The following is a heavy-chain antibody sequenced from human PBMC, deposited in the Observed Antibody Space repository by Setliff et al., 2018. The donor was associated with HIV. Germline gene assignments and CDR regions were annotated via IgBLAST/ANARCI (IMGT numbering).Heavy chain of an antibody. CDR2: IHNSGTT. J-gene: IGHJ5*02. CDR1: GGSFSGYY. V-gene: IGHV4-34*01. Sequence: LSLTCAVYGGSFSGYYWSWIRQPPGKGLEWIGYIHNSGTTHYNPAFESRPIISLDMSNNRFSLNLASVTAADTAVYYCARSNLEPTSRLFDPWGPGTLVTVSS. CDR3: ARSNLEPTSRLFDP. D-gene: IGHD1-1*01.